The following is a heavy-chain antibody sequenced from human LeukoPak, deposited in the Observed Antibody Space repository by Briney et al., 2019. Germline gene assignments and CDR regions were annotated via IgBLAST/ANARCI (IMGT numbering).Heavy chain of an antibody. CDR2: ISSSGSTI. D-gene: IGHD3-22*01. V-gene: IGHV3-48*03. Sequence: GGSLRLSCAASGFTFSSYEMNWVRQAPGKGLEWVSYISSSGSTIYYADSVKGRFTISRDNAKNSLYLQMNSLRAEDTAVYYCARDARSGRSEYYFDYWGQGTLVTVSS. CDR1: GFTFSSYE. J-gene: IGHJ4*02. CDR3: ARDARSGRSEYYFDY.